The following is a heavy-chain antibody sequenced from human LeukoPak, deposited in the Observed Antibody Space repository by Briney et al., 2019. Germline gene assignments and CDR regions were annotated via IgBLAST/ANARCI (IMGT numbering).Heavy chain of an antibody. CDR2: IYYSGST. Sequence: SETLSLTCTVSGGSISSGGYYWSWIRQHPGKGLESIGYIYYSGSTYYNPSLKSRVTLSVDTSKNQFSLKLTSVTAADTAVYYCARDFHLTGATSRWFDPWGQGTLVTVSS. V-gene: IGHV4-31*03. D-gene: IGHD1-7*01. CDR3: ARDFHLTGATSRWFDP. J-gene: IGHJ5*02. CDR1: GGSISSGGYY.